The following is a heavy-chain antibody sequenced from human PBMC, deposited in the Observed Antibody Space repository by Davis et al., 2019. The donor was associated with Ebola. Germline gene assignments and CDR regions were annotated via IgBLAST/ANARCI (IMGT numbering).Heavy chain of an antibody. D-gene: IGHD3-10*01. V-gene: IGHV4-31*02. CDR3: ARNRYFGPGNFSEGYFDY. CDR1: GVSISSGGYF. Sequence: PSETLSLTCNVSGVSISSGGYFWTWIRQHPGKGLEWIGFVYYPGNTYYNPSLKSRVTISLDTSKNQFSLSLSSGTAADTAVYYCARNRYFGPGNFSEGYFDYWGQGTLVTVSS. CDR2: VYYPGNT. J-gene: IGHJ4*02.